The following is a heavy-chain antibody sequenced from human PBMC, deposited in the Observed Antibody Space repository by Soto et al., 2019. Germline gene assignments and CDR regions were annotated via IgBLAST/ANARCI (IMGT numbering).Heavy chain of an antibody. CDR2: SFYSGST. CDR3: AREKRSALDILTGYDSGGMDV. J-gene: IGHJ6*02. D-gene: IGHD3-9*01. Sequence: QAQLQESGPGLVKPSETLSLTCTVSGGSISSYYWSWIRQPPGKGLGWFGYSFYSGSTNCNPSLKGRVTISVDTTKNQFSLQLSSVTAADTAVYYCAREKRSALDILTGYDSGGMDVWGQGTTVTVSS. CDR1: GGSISSYY. V-gene: IGHV4-59*01.